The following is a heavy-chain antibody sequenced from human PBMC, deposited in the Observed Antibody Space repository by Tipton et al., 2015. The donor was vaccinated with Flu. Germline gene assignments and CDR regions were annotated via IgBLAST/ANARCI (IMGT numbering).Heavy chain of an antibody. CDR1: GFTFSSYD. CDR3: ARGPLPDSNWYNGMDV. J-gene: IGHJ6*02. Sequence: VQLVQSGGTLVQPGGSLRLSCAASGFTFSSYDMHWVRQATGKGLEWVSAIASAGDTYYLDSVKGRFTISRDNAKNSLYLQMSSLRVGDTAVYYCARGPLPDSNWYNGMDVWGQGTTVTVSS. V-gene: IGHV3-13*01. CDR2: IASAGDT. D-gene: IGHD6-13*01.